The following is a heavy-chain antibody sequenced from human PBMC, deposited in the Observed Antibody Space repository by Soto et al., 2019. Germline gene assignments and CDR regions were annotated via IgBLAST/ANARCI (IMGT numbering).Heavy chain of an antibody. D-gene: IGHD2-15*01. J-gene: IGHJ6*04. V-gene: IGHV3-66*01. CDR1: GFTVSSNY. Sequence: PGGSLRLSCAASGFTVSSNYMTWVRQAPGKGLEWVSLIQSGGRTYYAGSVKGRFTISRDNSKNTLFLQMNSLRVEDTAVYYCARDDVLCSGGRCHRVLLYFWAKRSSVTVSS. CDR2: IQSGGRT. CDR3: ARDDVLCSGGRCHRVLLYF.